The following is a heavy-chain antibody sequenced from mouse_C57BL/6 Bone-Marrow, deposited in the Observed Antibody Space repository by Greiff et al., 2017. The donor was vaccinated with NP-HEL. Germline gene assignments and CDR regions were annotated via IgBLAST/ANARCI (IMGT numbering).Heavy chain of an antibody. Sequence: EVKVVESGGDLVKPGGSLKLSCAASGFTFSSYGMSWVRQTPDKRLEWVATISSGGSYTYYPDSVKGRFTISRDNAKNTLYLQMSSLKSEDTAMYNCARPNYYGSYDFDCRGQGTTRPVAS. D-gene: IGHD1-1*01. CDR3: ARPNYYGSYDFDC. V-gene: IGHV5-6*01. CDR2: ISSGGSYT. J-gene: IGHJ2*01. CDR1: GFTFSSYG.